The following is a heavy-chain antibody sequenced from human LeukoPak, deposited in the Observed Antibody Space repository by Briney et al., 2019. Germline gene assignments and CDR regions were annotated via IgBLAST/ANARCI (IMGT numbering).Heavy chain of an antibody. CDR2: ISAYNGNT. CDR3: ARDSSSWYYFDY. Sequence: GASVKVSCKASGYTFTSYGISWVRQAPGQGLEGMGWISAYNGNTNYAQKLQGRVTMTTDTSTSTACMELRSLRSDDTAVYYCARDSSSWYYFDYWGQGTLVTVSS. J-gene: IGHJ4*02. D-gene: IGHD6-13*01. V-gene: IGHV1-18*01. CDR1: GYTFTSYG.